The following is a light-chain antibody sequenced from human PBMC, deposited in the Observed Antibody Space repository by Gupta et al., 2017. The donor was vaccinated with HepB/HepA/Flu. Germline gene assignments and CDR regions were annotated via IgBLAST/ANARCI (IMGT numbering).Light chain of an antibody. Sequence: QSVLTQPPSASGSPCQRVTISCSGSTSHFGSKTVSWYQQLPGTAPKLLIYINDKRPSGVPEGFSGTKPGTSASMAISGLKAEDEADYYCVAWDDSLNGPVFGGGTKLTVL. V-gene: IGLV1-44*01. J-gene: IGLJ3*02. CDR2: IND. CDR3: VAWDDSLNGPV. CDR1: TSHFGSKT.